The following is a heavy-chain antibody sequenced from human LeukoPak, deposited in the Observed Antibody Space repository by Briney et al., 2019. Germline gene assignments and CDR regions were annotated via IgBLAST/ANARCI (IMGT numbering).Heavy chain of an antibody. J-gene: IGHJ6*03. CDR2: ITSSGTYI. CDR1: GFTFNNYN. D-gene: IGHD1-26*01. Sequence: GGSLILSCATSGFTFNNYNMNWVRQAPGRALEWVSSITSSGTYIFYADSVKGRFTISRDNAKNSLYLQMNSLGPEDTAVYYCARDPYSGNYGNYYYYYMDVWGKGTTVTISS. V-gene: IGHV3-21*01. CDR3: ARDPYSGNYGNYYYYYMDV.